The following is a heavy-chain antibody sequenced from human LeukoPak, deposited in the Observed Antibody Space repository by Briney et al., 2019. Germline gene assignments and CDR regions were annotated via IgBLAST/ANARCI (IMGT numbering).Heavy chain of an antibody. CDR3: ARDRLELRGAPYYYYMDV. D-gene: IGHD1-7*01. V-gene: IGHV3-48*01. Sequence: GGSLRLSCAASGFTSSSYSMNWVRQAPGKGLEWVSYISSSSSTIYYADSVKGRFTISRDNAKNSLYLQMNSLRAEDTAVYYCARDRLELRGAPYYYYMDVWGKGTTVTVSS. J-gene: IGHJ6*03. CDR1: GFTSSSYS. CDR2: ISSSSSTI.